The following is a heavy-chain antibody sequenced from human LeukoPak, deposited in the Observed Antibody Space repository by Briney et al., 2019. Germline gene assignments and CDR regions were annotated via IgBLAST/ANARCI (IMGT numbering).Heavy chain of an antibody. CDR1: GGSIGSGTHS. CDR2: IYHTGST. V-gene: IGHV4-30-2*01. D-gene: IGHD2-15*01. Sequence: KSSETLSLTCAVSGGSIGSGTHSWSWIRQPPGKGLEWIGYIYHTGSTYYNPSLKSRVTISLDRSKDQFSLNLSSVTAADTAVYYCAGTLTCGGGTCYSANWFDPWGQGTLVTVSS. CDR3: AGTLTCGGGTCYSANWFDP. J-gene: IGHJ5*02.